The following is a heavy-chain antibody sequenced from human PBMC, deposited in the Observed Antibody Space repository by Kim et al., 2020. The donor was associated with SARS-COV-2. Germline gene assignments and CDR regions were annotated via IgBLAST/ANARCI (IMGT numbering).Heavy chain of an antibody. CDR1: GFTFSSVW. V-gene: IGHV3-15*01. J-gene: IGHJ3*01. CDR2: IRRQIDGRRT. CDR3: ATGDDLESFHAFDF. Sequence: GGSLRLSCAASGFTFSSVWMHWVRQAPGKGLEWVGRIRRQIDGRRTEYAAPVEGRFSISRDDSTSTLYLQMNGLKTEDTAVYYCATGDDLESFHAFDFWGQGTMVTVSS. D-gene: IGHD1-1*01.